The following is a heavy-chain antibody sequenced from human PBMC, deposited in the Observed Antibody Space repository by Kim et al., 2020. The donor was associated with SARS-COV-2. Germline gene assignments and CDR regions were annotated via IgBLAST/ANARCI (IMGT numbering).Heavy chain of an antibody. CDR2: IYYSGST. CDR3: ARRVAASSTDY. V-gene: IGHV4-39*01. J-gene: IGHJ4*02. D-gene: IGHD2-15*01. CDR1: GGSISSSSYY. Sequence: SETLSLTCTVSGGSISSSSYYWGWIRQPPGKGLEWIGSIYYSGSTYYNPSLKSRVTISVDTSKNQSSLKLSSVTAADTAVYYCARRVAASSTDYWGQGTLVTVPS.